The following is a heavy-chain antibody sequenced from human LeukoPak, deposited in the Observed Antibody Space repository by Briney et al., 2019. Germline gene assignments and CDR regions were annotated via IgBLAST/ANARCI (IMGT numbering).Heavy chain of an antibody. J-gene: IGHJ4*02. V-gene: IGHV4-39*01. Sequence: SETLSLTCTVSAGSISSTSHHWGWIRQSPGKGLEWLGSLFSGRTTYYNPSLDSRVTISVVTSKNQFSLQLNSVTAADTAVYYCVRHDGRGGATMGALDSWGQGSLVTVSS. D-gene: IGHD5-12*01. CDR2: LFSGRTT. CDR1: AGSISSTSHH. CDR3: VRHDGRGGATMGALDS.